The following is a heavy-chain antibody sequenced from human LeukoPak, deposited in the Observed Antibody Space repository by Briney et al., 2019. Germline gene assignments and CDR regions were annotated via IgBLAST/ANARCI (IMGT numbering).Heavy chain of an antibody. Sequence: AGRSLRLSCTASGFTFSSYAMNWVRQAPGKGLEWVSGIGAGGTFTYYADSVKGRFTISRDNSRNTLYLQMNSLRADDTAVYYCAKDQDYIAVAGTENWFDPWGQGTLVTVSS. CDR3: AKDQDYIAVAGTENWFDP. CDR2: IGAGGTFT. V-gene: IGHV3-23*01. CDR1: GFTFSSYA. D-gene: IGHD6-19*01. J-gene: IGHJ5*02.